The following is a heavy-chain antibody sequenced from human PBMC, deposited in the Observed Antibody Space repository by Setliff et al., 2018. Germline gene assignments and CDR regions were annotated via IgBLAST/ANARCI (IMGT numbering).Heavy chain of an antibody. CDR1: GDSISSRTHY. Sequence: SETLSLTCTVSGDSISSRTHYWSWIRQPAGKGLEWIGQVYTSWSTNYNPSLKSRLTISLDTSKNQFSLRLNSMTAADTAVYYCARGITSGGGYHAASWGQGILVTVSS. D-gene: IGHD2-2*01. CDR2: VYTSWST. CDR3: ARGITSGGGYHAAS. V-gene: IGHV4-61*09. J-gene: IGHJ5*02.